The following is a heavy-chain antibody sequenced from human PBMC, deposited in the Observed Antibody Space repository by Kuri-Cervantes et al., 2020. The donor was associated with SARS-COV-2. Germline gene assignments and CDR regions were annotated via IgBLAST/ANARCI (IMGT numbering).Heavy chain of an antibody. CDR1: GYTFTSYG. Sequence: ASVKVSCKASGYTFTSYGISWVRQAPGQGLEWMGWISAYNGNTNYAQKLQGRVTMTIDTSTSTAYMELRSLRSDDTAVYYCAREVGTYYDFWSGDWAFDIWGQGTMVTVSS. CDR3: AREVGTYYDFWSGDWAFDI. D-gene: IGHD3-3*01. J-gene: IGHJ3*02. CDR2: ISAYNGNT. V-gene: IGHV1-18*01.